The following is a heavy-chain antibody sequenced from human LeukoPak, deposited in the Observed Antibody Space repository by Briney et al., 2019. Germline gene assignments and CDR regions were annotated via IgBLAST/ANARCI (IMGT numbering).Heavy chain of an antibody. D-gene: IGHD3-10*01. CDR2: IYYSGST. Sequence: SETLSLTCTVSGGSISSSSYYWGWIRQPPGKRLEWIGSIYYSGSTYYNPSLKSRVTISVDTSKNQFSLKLSSVTAADTAVYYCARDGWYYGSGSYYDDAFDIWGQGTMVTVSS. CDR1: GGSISSSSYY. CDR3: ARDGWYYGSGSYYDDAFDI. J-gene: IGHJ3*02. V-gene: IGHV4-39*07.